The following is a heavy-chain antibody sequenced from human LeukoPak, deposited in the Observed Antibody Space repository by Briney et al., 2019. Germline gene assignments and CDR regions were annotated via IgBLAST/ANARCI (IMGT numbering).Heavy chain of an antibody. CDR2: INHSGST. CDR3: ARTVAGTGDLRTRYYFDY. CDR1: GGSFSGYY. D-gene: IGHD6-19*01. Sequence: SETLSLTCAVYGGSFSGYYWSWIRQPPGKGLEWIGEINHSGSTNYNPSLKSRVTIPVDTSKNQFSLKLSSVTAADTAVYYCARTVAGTGDLRTRYYFDYWGQGTLVTVSS. V-gene: IGHV4-34*01. J-gene: IGHJ4*02.